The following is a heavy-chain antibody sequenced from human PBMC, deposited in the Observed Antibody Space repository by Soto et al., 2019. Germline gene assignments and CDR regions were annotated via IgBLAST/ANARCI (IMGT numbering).Heavy chain of an antibody. V-gene: IGHV3-15*07. J-gene: IGHJ3*02. Sequence: PGESLNISGKGSGYSFTSYWMNWVRQAPGKGLEWVGRIKSKTDGGTTDYAAPVKGRFTISRDDSKNTLYLQMNSLKTEDTAVYYFTTDKEGDRYYDFWSGYHTFDIWGQGTMVTVSS. CDR2: IKSKTDGGTT. CDR3: TTDKEGDRYYDFWSGYHTFDI. CDR1: GYSFTSYW. D-gene: IGHD3-3*01.